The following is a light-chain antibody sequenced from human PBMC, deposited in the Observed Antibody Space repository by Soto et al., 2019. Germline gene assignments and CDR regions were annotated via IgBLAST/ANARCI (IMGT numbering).Light chain of an antibody. Sequence: DIQMTQSPSSLSASVGDRVTITCRASQGISNYLAWYQQKPGKVPKLLIYAASTLQSGVPSRFSGSGSRTDFTLTISSLQPEDVATYYCQKYNSAPRTFGQGTKVEIK. V-gene: IGKV1-27*01. CDR2: AAS. CDR3: QKYNSAPRT. J-gene: IGKJ1*01. CDR1: QGISNY.